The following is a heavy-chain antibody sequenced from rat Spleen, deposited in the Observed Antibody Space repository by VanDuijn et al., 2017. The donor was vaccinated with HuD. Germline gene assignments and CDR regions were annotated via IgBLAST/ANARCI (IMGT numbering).Heavy chain of an antibody. CDR1: GFSLSSYG. CDR2: IWGNGNT. D-gene: IGHD1-4*01. V-gene: IGHV2S61*01. CDR3: ARSLPGYNAFAY. J-gene: IGHJ3*01. Sequence: QVQLKESGPGLVQPSQTLSLTCTVSGFSLSSYGVIWVRQPPGKGLEWMGVIWGNGNTNYNSALKSRLSISRDTSKSKVFLKMNNLQTEDTAMYFCARSLPGYNAFAYWGQGTLVTVSS.